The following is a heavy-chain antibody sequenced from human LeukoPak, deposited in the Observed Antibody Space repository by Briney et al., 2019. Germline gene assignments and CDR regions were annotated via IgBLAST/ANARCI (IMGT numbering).Heavy chain of an antibody. D-gene: IGHD3-22*01. CDR3: ARGDYYDSSGYFI. V-gene: IGHV4-30-4*01. Sequence: SETLSLTCTVSGGSISSGDYYWSWIRQPPGKGLEWIGYIYYSGSTYYNPSLKSRVTISVGTSKNQFSLKLSSVTAADTAVYYCARGDYYDSSGYFIWGQGTMVTVSS. CDR2: IYYSGST. J-gene: IGHJ3*02. CDR1: GGSISSGDYY.